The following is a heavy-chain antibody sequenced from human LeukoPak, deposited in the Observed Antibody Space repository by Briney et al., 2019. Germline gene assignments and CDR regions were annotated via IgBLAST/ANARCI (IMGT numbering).Heavy chain of an antibody. D-gene: IGHD3-10*01. V-gene: IGHV3-13*01. CDR1: GFTFSRYD. CDR2: IGTAGDT. J-gene: IGHJ4*02. CDR3: ARDLGSGIDY. Sequence: GESLRLSCAASGFTFSRYDMHRVRHVPGKGLEWVSAIGTAGDTYYPGSVKGRFTISRENAKNSLYLQMNSLRAGDTAVYYCARDLGSGIDYWGQGALVTVSS.